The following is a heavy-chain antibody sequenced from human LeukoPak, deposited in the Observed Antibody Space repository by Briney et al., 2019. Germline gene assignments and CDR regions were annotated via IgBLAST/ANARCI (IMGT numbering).Heavy chain of an antibody. V-gene: IGHV4-61*02. CDR2: IYTSGST. CDR1: GGSISSGSYY. D-gene: IGHD3-9*01. Sequence: PSQTLSLTCTVSGGSISSGSYYWSWIRQPAGKGLEWIGRIYTSGSTNYNPSLKSRVTISVDTSKNQFSLKLSSVTAADTAVYYCARDSVNYDILTGSAVYNWFDPWGQGTLVTVSS. CDR3: ARDSVNYDILTGSAVYNWFDP. J-gene: IGHJ5*02.